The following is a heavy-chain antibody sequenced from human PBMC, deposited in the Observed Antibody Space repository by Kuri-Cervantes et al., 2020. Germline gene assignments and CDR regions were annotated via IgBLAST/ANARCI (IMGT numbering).Heavy chain of an antibody. J-gene: IGHJ3*02. CDR1: GFTFRSYG. CDR3: ARDLHSSGWHPRLGDVAFDI. D-gene: IGHD6-19*01. CDR2: ISYDGSNK. Sequence: GGSLRLSCAASGFTFRSYGMHWVRQAPGKGLEWVAVISYDGSNKYYADSVKGRFTISRDNSKNTLYLQMNSLRAEDTAVYYCARDLHSSGWHPRLGDVAFDIWGQGTMVTVSS. V-gene: IGHV3-30*03.